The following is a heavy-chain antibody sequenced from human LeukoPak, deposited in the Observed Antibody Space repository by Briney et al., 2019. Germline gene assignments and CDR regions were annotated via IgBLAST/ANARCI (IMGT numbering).Heavy chain of an antibody. CDR2: GNPNSGGT. Sequence: ASVTVSCKASAYTFTGYYMHRVRQAPGQGQEGMGWGNPNSGGTNSAQKFQGTVTMTSYTSTSTATMEPRSLTCDDTATHHCAREVLDILTGLDAFDIWGAGTLVTASS. CDR1: AYTFTGYY. CDR3: AREVLDILTGLDAFDI. V-gene: IGHV1-2*02. D-gene: IGHD3-9*01. J-gene: IGHJ3*02.